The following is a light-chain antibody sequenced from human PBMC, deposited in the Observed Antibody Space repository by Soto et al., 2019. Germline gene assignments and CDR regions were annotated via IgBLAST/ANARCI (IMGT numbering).Light chain of an antibody. CDR3: FSYTTSTTYV. J-gene: IGLJ1*01. CDR2: EVS. Sequence: QSVLTQPASVSGSPGQSITISCTGTTSDVGDYNYVSWYQQHPGKVPKVLIYEVSNRPSGVSYRFSGSKSGNTASLTISGLQAEDEASYYCFSYTTSTTYVFGTGTKGTVL. V-gene: IGLV2-14*01. CDR1: TSDVGDYNY.